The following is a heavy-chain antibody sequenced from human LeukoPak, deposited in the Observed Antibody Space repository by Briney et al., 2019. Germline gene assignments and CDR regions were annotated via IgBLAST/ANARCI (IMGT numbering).Heavy chain of an antibody. Sequence: GGSLRLSCTASGFRFSDYYMSWIGQTPGKGLEWISYISGSTSSNYTAYSDSVKGRFTISRDNAKNSLYLQMKNLRPEDTAIYYCARLTGDYWGQGILVSVSS. V-gene: IGHV3-11*06. CDR1: GFRFSDYY. CDR3: ARLTGDY. CDR2: ISGSTSSN. J-gene: IGHJ4*02. D-gene: IGHD4-11*01.